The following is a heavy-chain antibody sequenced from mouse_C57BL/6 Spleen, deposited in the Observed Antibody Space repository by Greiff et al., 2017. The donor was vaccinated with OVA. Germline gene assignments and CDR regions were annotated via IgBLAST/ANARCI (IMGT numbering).Heavy chain of an antibody. CDR2: IYPGDGDP. V-gene: IGHV1-80*01. CDR1: GYAFSSYW. J-gene: IGHJ2*01. CDR3: AREEDDYGDY. Sequence: QVQLKESGAELVKPGASVKISCKASGYAFSSYWMNWVKQRPGKGLEWIGQIYPGDGDPNYNGKFKGKATLTADKSSSTAYMQLSSLTSEDSAVYFCAREEDDYGDYWGQGTTLTVSS. D-gene: IGHD2-4*01.